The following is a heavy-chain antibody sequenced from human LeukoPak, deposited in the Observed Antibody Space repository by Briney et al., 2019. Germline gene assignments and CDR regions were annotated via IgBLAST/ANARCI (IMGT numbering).Heavy chain of an antibody. V-gene: IGHV1-2*02. Sequence: GASVTVSCKASGYTFTGYYMHWVRQAPGQGLEWMGWINPNSGGTNYAQKFQGRVTMTRDTSISTAYMELSRLRSDDTAVYYCARGLDDYGDYSDAFDIWGQGTMVTVSS. J-gene: IGHJ3*02. CDR3: ARGLDDYGDYSDAFDI. CDR2: INPNSGGT. D-gene: IGHD4-17*01. CDR1: GYTFTGYY.